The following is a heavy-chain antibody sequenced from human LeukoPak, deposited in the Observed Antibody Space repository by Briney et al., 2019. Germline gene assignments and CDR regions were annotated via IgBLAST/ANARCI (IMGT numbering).Heavy chain of an antibody. D-gene: IGHD6-19*01. CDR2: IYSGGST. CDR1: GFTVSSNY. Sequence: GGSLRLSCVASGFTVSSNYMSWVRQAPGKGLEWASVIYSGGSTYYADSVKGRFTISRDNSKNTLYLQMNSLRAEDTAVYYCARVRSLNSVAGTVDYWGQGTLVTVSS. V-gene: IGHV3-53*01. CDR3: ARVRSLNSVAGTVDY. J-gene: IGHJ4*02.